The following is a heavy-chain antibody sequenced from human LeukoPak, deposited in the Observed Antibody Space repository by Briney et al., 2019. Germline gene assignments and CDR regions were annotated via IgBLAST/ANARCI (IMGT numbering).Heavy chain of an antibody. CDR2: VNHTGGI. J-gene: IGHJ4*02. CDR3: ARETRISLLRVSYYFDY. Sequence: SETLSLTCAVYGGSFSGYSWSWIRQSPEKGLEWIGEVNHTGGITYNPSLKSRVTISVDTSKNQFSLKLSSVTAADTAVYYCARETRISLLRVSYYFDYWGQGTLVAVSS. CDR1: GGSFSGYS. D-gene: IGHD3-10*01. V-gene: IGHV4-34*01.